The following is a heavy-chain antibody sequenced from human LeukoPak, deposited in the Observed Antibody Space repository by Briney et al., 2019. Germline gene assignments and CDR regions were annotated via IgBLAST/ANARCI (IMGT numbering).Heavy chain of an antibody. Sequence: VKPSETLSLTCTVSGGSISNYFWSWIRPPAGKGLEWIGRIYSNGNTNYYPSLKSRLTMSIDTSKNQFSLRLSSVTAADTAVYYCARGNGSGSPIDYWGQGTLVTVSS. CDR2: IYSNGNT. CDR3: ARGNGSGSPIDY. CDR1: GGSISNYF. D-gene: IGHD3-10*01. V-gene: IGHV4-4*07. J-gene: IGHJ4*02.